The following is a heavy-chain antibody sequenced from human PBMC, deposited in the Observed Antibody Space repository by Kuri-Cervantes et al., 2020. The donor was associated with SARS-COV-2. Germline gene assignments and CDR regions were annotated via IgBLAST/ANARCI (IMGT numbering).Heavy chain of an antibody. V-gene: IGHV1-69*06. D-gene: IGHD3-3*01. CDR2: IIPIFGTA. CDR3: ATHAAIFGVVLPDY. J-gene: IGHJ4*02. Sequence: SVKVSCKASGGTFSSYAMSWVRQAPGQGLEWMGGIIPIFGTANYAQKFQGRVTMTEDTSTDTAYMELSSLRSEDTAVYYCATHAAIFGVVLPDYWGQGTLVTVSS. CDR1: GGTFSSYA.